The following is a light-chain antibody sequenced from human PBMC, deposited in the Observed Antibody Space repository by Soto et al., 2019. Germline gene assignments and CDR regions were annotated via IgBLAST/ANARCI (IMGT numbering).Light chain of an antibody. CDR1: QSVSTNF. CDR3: QQYKA. Sequence: EIVVTQSPGTLSLSPGERATLSCRASQSVSTNFLAWYQQRPGQAPRLLIYAASTRATGIPDRFSGSASGTDFTLTISRLEPVDCALYYCQQYKAFGGGTKVEIK. J-gene: IGKJ4*01. V-gene: IGKV3-20*01. CDR2: AAS.